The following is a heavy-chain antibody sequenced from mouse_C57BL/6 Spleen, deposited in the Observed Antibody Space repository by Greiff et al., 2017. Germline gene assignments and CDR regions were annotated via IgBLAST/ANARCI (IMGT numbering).Heavy chain of an antibody. Sequence: ESGPGLVKPSQSLSLTCSVTGYSITSGYYWNWIRQFPGNKLEWMGYISYDGSNNYNPSLKNRISITRDTSKNQFFLKLHSVTTEDTATYYCARDSYYSNYRGFDYWGQGTTLTVSS. CDR3: ARDSYYSNYRGFDY. CDR2: ISYDGSN. D-gene: IGHD2-5*01. V-gene: IGHV3-6*01. CDR1: GYSITSGYY. J-gene: IGHJ2*01.